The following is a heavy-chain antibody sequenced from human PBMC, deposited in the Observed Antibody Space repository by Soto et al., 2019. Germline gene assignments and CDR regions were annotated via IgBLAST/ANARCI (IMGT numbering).Heavy chain of an antibody. Sequence: SETLSLTCTVAGGTVSSGSDYRSWNRQPPGKGLEWIGYIYYSGSTNYNPSLKSRVTISVDTSKNQFSLKLSSVTAADTAVYYCARHVLLWFGEFSYFDYWGQGTLVTVSS. CDR3: ARHVLLWFGEFSYFDY. D-gene: IGHD3-10*01. CDR1: GGTVSSGSDY. CDR2: IYYSGST. V-gene: IGHV4-61*01. J-gene: IGHJ4*02.